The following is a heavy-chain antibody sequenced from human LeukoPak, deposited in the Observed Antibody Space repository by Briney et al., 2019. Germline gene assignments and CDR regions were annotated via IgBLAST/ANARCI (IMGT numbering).Heavy chain of an antibody. CDR3: ARGRYSSWERYYYMDV. Sequence: PSETLSLTCNVSGGAIISYYWSWIRQPAGKGPEWIGRIYPTGNTDYNPSLKTRVTMSTDLSKKQFSLRLRSVTAADTAVYYCARGRYSSWERYYYMDVWGKGATVTVSS. CDR2: IYPTGNT. V-gene: IGHV4-4*07. D-gene: IGHD6-13*01. CDR1: GGAIISYY. J-gene: IGHJ6*03.